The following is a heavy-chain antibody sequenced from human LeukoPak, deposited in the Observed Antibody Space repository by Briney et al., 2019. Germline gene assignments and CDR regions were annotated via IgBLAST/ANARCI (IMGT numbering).Heavy chain of an antibody. D-gene: IGHD1/OR15-1a*01. Sequence: GGSLRLSCAASGFTFDKYGMHYIRQAPGKGLEWVAVILEDGRIKKYADSVKDRFTISSDNTNNTLYLQMNRLRAEDTGIYFCAKDRETTASGTFDYWGLGTLVAVSS. V-gene: IGHV3-30*18. CDR2: ILEDGRIK. J-gene: IGHJ4*02. CDR1: GFTFDKYG. CDR3: AKDRETTASGTFDY.